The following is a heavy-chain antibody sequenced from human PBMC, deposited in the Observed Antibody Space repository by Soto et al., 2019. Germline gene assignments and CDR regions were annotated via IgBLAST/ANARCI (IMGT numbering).Heavy chain of an antibody. CDR2: IIPIFDTA. CDR1: GGTFSSYA. Sequence: SVKVSCKASGGTFSSYAISWVRQAPGQGLEWMGGIIPIFDTANYAQKFQGRVTITADKSTSTAYMELSSLRSEDTAVYYCARKGAFYSNYNAYYYYYGMDVWGQGTTVTVSS. CDR3: ARKGAFYSNYNAYYYYYGMDV. J-gene: IGHJ6*02. V-gene: IGHV1-69*06. D-gene: IGHD4-4*01.